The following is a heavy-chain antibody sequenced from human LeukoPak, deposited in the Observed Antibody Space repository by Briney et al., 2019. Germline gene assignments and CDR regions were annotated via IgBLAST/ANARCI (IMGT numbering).Heavy chain of an antibody. CDR2: IIPIFGTA. J-gene: IGHJ4*02. V-gene: IGHV1-69*06. CDR3: ASGYSYGYEHY. Sequence: SVTVSCKASGGTFSSYAISWVRQAPGQGLEWMGGIIPIFGTANYAQKFQGRVTITADKSTSTAYMELSSLRSEGTAVYYCASGYSYGYEHYWGQGTLVTVSS. D-gene: IGHD5-18*01. CDR1: GGTFSSYA.